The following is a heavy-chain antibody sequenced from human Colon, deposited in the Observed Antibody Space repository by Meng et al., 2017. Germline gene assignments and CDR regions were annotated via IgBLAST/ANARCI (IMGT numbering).Heavy chain of an antibody. CDR2: MYYIWTT. D-gene: IGHD6-25*01. CDR3: ARQGGASGCDWELDS. J-gene: IGHJ5*01. CDR1: GGSINNSY. Sequence: SETLSLTCTVSGGSINNSYWSWIRQPPGKGLEWIGYMYYIWTTNYNSSLVSRLTISLDTSKTQFSLKLRSVTAADTAMYYCARQGGASGCDWELDSWGPGTLVTVSS. V-gene: IGHV4-59*13.